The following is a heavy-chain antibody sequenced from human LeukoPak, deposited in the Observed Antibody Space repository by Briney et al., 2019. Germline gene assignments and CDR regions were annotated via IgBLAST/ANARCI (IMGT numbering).Heavy chain of an antibody. D-gene: IGHD6-13*01. CDR1: GFTFSSSA. CDR2: ISSSGSLM. CDR3: VRGGSSWYRY. V-gene: IGHV3-48*03. J-gene: IGHJ4*02. Sequence: GGSLRLSCAASGFTFSSSAMSWVRQAPGKGLEWVSYISSSGSLMYYADSVKGRFTISRDNAKNSLYLQMNSLRAEDTAVYYCVRGGSSWYRYWGQGTLVTVSS.